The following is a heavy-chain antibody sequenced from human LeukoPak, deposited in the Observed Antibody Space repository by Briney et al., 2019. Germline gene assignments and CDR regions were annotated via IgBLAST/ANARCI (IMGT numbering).Heavy chain of an antibody. CDR1: GASISSYY. CDR2: IYYSGST. CDR3: ARGVDSSGYYWDFDY. V-gene: IGHV4-59*12. Sequence: SETLSLTCTVSGASISSYYWSWIRQPPGKGLEWIGYIYYSGSTSYNPSLKSRVTISVDTSKNQFSLKLSSVTAADTAVYYCARGVDSSGYYWDFDYWGQGTLVTVSS. D-gene: IGHD3-22*01. J-gene: IGHJ4*02.